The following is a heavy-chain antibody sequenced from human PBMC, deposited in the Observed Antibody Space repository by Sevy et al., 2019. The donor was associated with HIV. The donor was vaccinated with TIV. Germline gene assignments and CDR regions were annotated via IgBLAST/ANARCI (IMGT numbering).Heavy chain of an antibody. CDR2: MNPNSGDT. J-gene: IGHJ3*02. CDR3: ARGGIQLNAFDI. V-gene: IGHV1-8*01. Sequence: ASVKVSCKASGYTFTNYHINWVRQATGQGLEWMGWMNPNSGDTAYTQKFQGRVTMTRNTSIRTAYMELTSLGSEDTAVYYCARGGIQLNAFDIWGQGTLVTVSS. D-gene: IGHD5-18*01. CDR1: GYTFTNYH.